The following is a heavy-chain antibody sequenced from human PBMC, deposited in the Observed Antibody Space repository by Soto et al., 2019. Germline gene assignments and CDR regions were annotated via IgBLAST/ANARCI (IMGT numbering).Heavy chain of an antibody. Sequence: EVQLVESGGGLVQPGRSLRLSCAVSGFSFSNYNMNWVRQAPGKGLEWISFISSSSSTTYYADSVKGRFTISRDNGQNSLYLQMNSLRAEDTAVYYCARDHTGFDYWGQGALVTVSS. CDR1: GFSFSNYN. V-gene: IGHV3-48*01. CDR3: ARDHTGFDY. J-gene: IGHJ4*02. CDR2: ISSSSSTT. D-gene: IGHD3-10*01.